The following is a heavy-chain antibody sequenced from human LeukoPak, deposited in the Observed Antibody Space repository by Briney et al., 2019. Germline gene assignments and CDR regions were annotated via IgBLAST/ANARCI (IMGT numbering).Heavy chain of an antibody. J-gene: IGHJ4*02. CDR1: GGSISSSSYY. CDR2: IYYSGST. CDR3: ARQDGGATD. D-gene: IGHD1-26*01. Sequence: SETLSLTCTVSGGSISSSSYYWGWIRQPPGKGLEWIGSIYYSGSTYYNPSLKSRVTISVDTSKNQFSLKLSSVTAADTAVYYCARQDGGATDWGQGTLVTVSS. V-gene: IGHV4-39*01.